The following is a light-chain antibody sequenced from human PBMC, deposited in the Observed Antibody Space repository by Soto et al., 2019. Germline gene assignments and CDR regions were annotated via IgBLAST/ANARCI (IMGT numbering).Light chain of an antibody. CDR1: TGAVTSGHY. CDR3: LLSYSGARPV. CDR2: DTS. Sequence: QAVVTQEPSLTVSPGGKVTLTCGSSTGAVTSGHYPYWFQQKPGQAPRTLIYDTSNKHSWTPARFSGSLLGVKAALTLSGAQPEDEAEYYCLLSYSGARPVFGGGTKLTVL. J-gene: IGLJ3*02. V-gene: IGLV7-46*01.